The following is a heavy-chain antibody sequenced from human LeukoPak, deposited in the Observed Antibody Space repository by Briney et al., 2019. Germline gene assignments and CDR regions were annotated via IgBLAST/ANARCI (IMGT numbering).Heavy chain of an antibody. V-gene: IGHV3-23*01. Sequence: GGSLRLSCGASGFTFTSYAMSWIRQAPGKGLEWVSAISGGAENTYYRDSVKGRFTISRDNSKNTLYLQMNSLRAEDTATYYCAKPRAMTTGVGRYFDLWGRGTLVTASS. CDR3: AKPRAMTTGVGRYFDL. CDR1: GFTFTSYA. J-gene: IGHJ2*01. CDR2: ISGGAENT. D-gene: IGHD1-1*01.